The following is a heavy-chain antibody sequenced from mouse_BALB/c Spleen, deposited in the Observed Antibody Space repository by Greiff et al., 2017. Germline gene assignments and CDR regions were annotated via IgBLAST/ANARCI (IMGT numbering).Heavy chain of an antibody. CDR2: IWAGGST. CDR3: ARAYDYDASAWFAY. Sequence: VKLVESGPGLVAPSQSLSITCTVSGFSLTSYGVHWVRQPPGKGLEWLGVIWAGGSTNYNSALMSRLSISKDNSKSQVFLKMNSLQTDDTAMYYCARAYDYDASAWFAYWGQGTLVTVSA. CDR1: GFSLTSYG. J-gene: IGHJ3*01. V-gene: IGHV2-9*02. D-gene: IGHD2-4*01.